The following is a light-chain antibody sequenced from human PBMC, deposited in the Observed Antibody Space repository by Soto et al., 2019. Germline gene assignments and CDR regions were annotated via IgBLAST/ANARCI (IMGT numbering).Light chain of an antibody. CDR2: DNT. V-gene: IGLV1-51*01. CDR3: GTWDSSLSAGVV. J-gene: IGLJ2*01. Sequence: QSVLTQPPSVSAAPGQKVTISCSGSSSNIGGNSVSWYQQLPGAAPKLLIYDNTKRFSGIPDRFSGSKSGTSATLGITGLQTGDEAEYYCGTWDSSLSAGVVFGGGTKVTVL. CDR1: SSNIGGNS.